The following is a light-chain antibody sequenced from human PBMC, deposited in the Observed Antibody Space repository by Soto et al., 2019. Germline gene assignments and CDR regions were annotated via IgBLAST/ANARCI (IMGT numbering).Light chain of an antibody. J-gene: IGKJ1*01. CDR3: QQYNSYPRT. Sequence: DIQMTQSPSTPSASVGDRVTITCRASQSIDNWLAWYQQKPGKAPNLLIFKASRLESGVPSSFSGSGSGTEFTLTISSLQPDDFATYYCQQYNSYPRTFGQGTKVEIK. V-gene: IGKV1-5*03. CDR2: KAS. CDR1: QSIDNW.